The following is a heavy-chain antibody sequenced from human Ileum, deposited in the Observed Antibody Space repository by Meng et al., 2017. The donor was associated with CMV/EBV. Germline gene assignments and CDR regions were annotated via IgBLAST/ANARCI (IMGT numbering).Heavy chain of an antibody. J-gene: IGHJ4*02. D-gene: IGHD1-7*01. Sequence: LQLVQSGADMKKPGASPRVSCKASGYTFPGYYMHWVRQAPGQGLEWMGRINPDTGGTNYAQKFQGRVTMTRDTSISTAYMELSRLTSDDTAVYFCMTVTGNYPYWGQGALVTVSS. CDR3: MTVTGNYPY. V-gene: IGHV1-2*06. CDR1: GYTFPGYY. CDR2: INPDTGGT.